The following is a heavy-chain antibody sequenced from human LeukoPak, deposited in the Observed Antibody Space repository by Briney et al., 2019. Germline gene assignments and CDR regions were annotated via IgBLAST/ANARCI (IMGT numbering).Heavy chain of an antibody. CDR2: IYHSGST. V-gene: IGHV4-4*02. J-gene: IGHJ4*02. D-gene: IGHD2-2*02. Sequence: SGTLSLTCAVSGGSISSSNWWSWVRQPPGKGLEWIGEIYHSGSTNYNPSLKSRVTISVDKSKNQFSLKLSSVTAADTAVYYCARPYCSSTSCYTGSWGQGTPVTVSS. CDR3: ARPYCSSTSCYTGS. CDR1: GGSISSSNW.